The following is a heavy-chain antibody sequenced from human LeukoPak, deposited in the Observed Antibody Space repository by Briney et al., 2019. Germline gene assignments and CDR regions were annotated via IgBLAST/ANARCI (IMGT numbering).Heavy chain of an antibody. Sequence: PGGSLRLSCAASGFTFSSYSMNWVRQAPGKGLEWVSSISSSSSYIYYADSVKGRFTISRDNAKNSLYLQMNSLRAEDTAVYYCAGDSGSLPGGRDAFDIWGQGTMVTVSS. CDR1: GFTFSSYS. CDR2: ISSSSSYI. CDR3: AGDSGSLPGGRDAFDI. D-gene: IGHD1-26*01. V-gene: IGHV3-21*01. J-gene: IGHJ3*02.